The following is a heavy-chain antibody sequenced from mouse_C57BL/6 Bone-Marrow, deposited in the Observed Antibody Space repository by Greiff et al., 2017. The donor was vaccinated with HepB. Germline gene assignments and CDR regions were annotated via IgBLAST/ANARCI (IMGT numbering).Heavy chain of an antibody. CDR2: IRSKSNNYAT. V-gene: IGHV10-1*01. CDR3: VRHGGRGGYFDV. J-gene: IGHJ1*03. Sequence: EVHLVESGGGLVQPKGSLKLSCAASGFSFNTYAMNWVRQAPGKGLEWVARIRSKSNNYATYYADSVKDRFTISRDDSESMLYLQMNNLKTEDTAMYYCVRHGGRGGYFDVWGTGTTVTVSS. CDR1: GFSFNTYA. D-gene: IGHD3-3*01.